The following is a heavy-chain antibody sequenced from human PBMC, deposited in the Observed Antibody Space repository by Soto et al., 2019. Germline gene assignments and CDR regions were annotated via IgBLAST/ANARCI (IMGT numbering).Heavy chain of an antibody. Sequence: PSETLSLTCTVSGGSISSDYWSWIRQPPGKGLEWIGYIYYSGSTNYNPSLKSRVTISVDTSKNQFSLKLSSVTAADTAVYYCARGYSGYDSSDYWGQGTLVTVSS. CDR2: IYYSGST. V-gene: IGHV4-59*01. CDR3: ARGYSGYDSSDY. J-gene: IGHJ4*02. CDR1: GGSISSDY. D-gene: IGHD5-12*01.